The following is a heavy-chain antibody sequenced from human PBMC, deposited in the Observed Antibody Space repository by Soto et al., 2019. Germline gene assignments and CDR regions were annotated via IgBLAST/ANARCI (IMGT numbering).Heavy chain of an antibody. CDR2: INVYNGNT. Sequence: QVQLVQSGGEVKKPGASVKVSCKASGYTFTNYGISWVRQAPGQGLEWMGWINVYNGNTKYAQKVQGRVTMTTDTPTKTAYRGLGSLSAGDTAVYYWGRGVGPGSYYNKSPWFTPGGRGPLLTVPS. CDR3: GRGVGPGSYYNKSPWFTP. D-gene: IGHD3-10*01. J-gene: IGHJ5*02. V-gene: IGHV1-18*01. CDR1: GYTFTNYG.